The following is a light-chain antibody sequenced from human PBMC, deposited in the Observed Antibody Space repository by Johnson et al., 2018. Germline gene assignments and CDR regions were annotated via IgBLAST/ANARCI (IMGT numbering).Light chain of an antibody. CDR2: ANN. V-gene: IGLV1-51*02. CDR1: SSNMGNNY. Sequence: QSVLTQPPSVSAAPGQKVTISCSGSSSNMGNNYLSWYQQLPGTAPKLLIYANNKRPSGLPDRFSGSKSGPSATLGITGLQTGDEADYYCGTWDSSLRAGNVFGTGTKVTVL. J-gene: IGLJ1*01. CDR3: GTWDSSLRAGNV.